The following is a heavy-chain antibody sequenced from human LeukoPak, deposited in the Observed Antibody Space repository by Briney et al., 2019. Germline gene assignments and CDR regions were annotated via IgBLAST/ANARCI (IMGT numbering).Heavy chain of an antibody. CDR2: ISAYNGNT. Sequence: ASVKVSCKASGYTFTSYGISWVRQAPGQGLEWMGWISAYNGNTNYAQKLQGRVTMTTDTSTSTAYMELRSLRSDDTAVYYCARGPYNWNYSHYYYYMDVWGKGTTVTVSS. CDR3: ARGPYNWNYSHYYYYMDV. D-gene: IGHD1-7*01. V-gene: IGHV1-18*01. J-gene: IGHJ6*03. CDR1: GYTFTSYG.